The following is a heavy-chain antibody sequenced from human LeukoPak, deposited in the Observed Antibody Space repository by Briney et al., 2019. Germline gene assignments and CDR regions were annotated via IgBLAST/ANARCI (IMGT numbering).Heavy chain of an antibody. D-gene: IGHD3-22*01. CDR2: IYYSGST. CDR1: GGSISSYY. V-gene: IGHV4-59*01. CDR3: ARCYYDSSGYCYYFDY. Sequence: PSETLSLTCTVSGGSISSYYWSWIRQPPGKGLGWIGYIYYSGSTNYNPSLKSRVTISVDTSKNQFSLKLSSVTAADTAVYYCARCYYDSSGYCYYFDYWGQGTLVTVSS. J-gene: IGHJ4*02.